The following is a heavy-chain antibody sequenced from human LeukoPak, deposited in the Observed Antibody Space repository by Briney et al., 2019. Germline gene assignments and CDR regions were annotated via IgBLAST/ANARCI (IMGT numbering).Heavy chain of an antibody. CDR3: AREISRFGI. J-gene: IGHJ4*02. V-gene: IGHV3-66*01. CDR2: IYIGGST. Sequence: GGSLRLSCAASGFTVSSNYMSWVRQAPGKGLEWVSSIYIGGSTYYAGSVKGRFTISRDNPNNTLYLQMHSLRAEDTAVYYCAREISRFGIWGQGTLVTVSS. D-gene: IGHD3-16*01. CDR1: GFTVSSNY.